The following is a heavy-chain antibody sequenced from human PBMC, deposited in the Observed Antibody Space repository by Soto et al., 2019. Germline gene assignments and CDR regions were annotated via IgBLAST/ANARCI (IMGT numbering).Heavy chain of an antibody. V-gene: IGHV3-30*09. CDR3: ARRLTKTVSALGY. Sequence: PGGSLRLSCSASGFTFTSFAIHWVRQAPGKGLEWVAVISENGVNKYSAESVRGRFVISRDNSKNTVELEMNSLRPEDTAIYFCARRLTKTVSALGYWGQGTLVTDSS. J-gene: IGHJ4*02. CDR2: ISENGVNK. D-gene: IGHD2-8*01. CDR1: GFTFTSFA.